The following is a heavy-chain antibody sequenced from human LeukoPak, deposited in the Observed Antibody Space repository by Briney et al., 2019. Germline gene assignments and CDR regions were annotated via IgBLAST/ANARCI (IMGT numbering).Heavy chain of an antibody. D-gene: IGHD1-26*01. J-gene: IGHJ6*03. CDR3: ARDPYSGSYGDSYYYYMDV. CDR2: ISSSSSYI. V-gene: IGHV3-21*01. Sequence: GESLRLSCAASGFTLSSYSMNWVRQAPGKGLEWVSSISSSSSYIYYADSVKGRFTISRDNAKNSLYLQMNSLRAEDTAIYYCARDPYSGSYGDSYYYYMDVWGKGTTVTISS. CDR1: GFTLSSYS.